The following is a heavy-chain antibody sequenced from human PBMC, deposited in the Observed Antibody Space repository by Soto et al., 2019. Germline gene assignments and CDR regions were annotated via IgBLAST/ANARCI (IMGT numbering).Heavy chain of an antibody. CDR3: TTEGSIAAAGTGYFDY. CDR2: IKSKTDVGTT. Sequence: EVQLVESGGGLVKPGGSLRLSCAASGFTFSNAWMSWVRQAPGKGLEWVGRIKSKTDVGTTDYAAPVKGRFTISRDDSKNTLYLQMNSLKTVDTAVYYCTTEGSIAAAGTGYFDYWGQGTLVTVSS. J-gene: IGHJ4*02. CDR1: GFTFSNAW. V-gene: IGHV3-15*01. D-gene: IGHD6-13*01.